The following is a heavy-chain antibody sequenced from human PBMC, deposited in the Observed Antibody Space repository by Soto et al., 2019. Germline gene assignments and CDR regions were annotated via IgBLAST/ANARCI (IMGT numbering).Heavy chain of an antibody. D-gene: IGHD4-17*01. Sequence: SETLSLTCTVSGGSISSGGYYWSWIRQHPGKGLEWIGYIYYSGSTYYNPSLKSRVTISVDTSKNQFSLKLSSVTAADTAVYYCARDRGYGDYDYWGQGTLVTVSS. CDR3: ARDRGYGDYDY. J-gene: IGHJ4*02. CDR1: GGSISSGGYY. V-gene: IGHV4-31*03. CDR2: IYYSGST.